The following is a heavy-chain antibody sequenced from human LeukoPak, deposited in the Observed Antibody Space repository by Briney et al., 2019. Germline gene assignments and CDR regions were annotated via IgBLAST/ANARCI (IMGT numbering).Heavy chain of an antibody. CDR3: ASTTVTTRPYDY. D-gene: IGHD4-17*01. CDR1: GFTVSSNY. V-gene: IGHV3-21*01. CDR2: ISSSSSDI. J-gene: IGHJ4*02. Sequence: GGSLRLSCAASGFTVSSNYMSWVRQAPGKGLEWVSSISSSSSDIYYADSVKGRFTISRDNAKNSLYLQMNSLRAEDTAVYYCASTTVTTRPYDYWGQGTLVTVSS.